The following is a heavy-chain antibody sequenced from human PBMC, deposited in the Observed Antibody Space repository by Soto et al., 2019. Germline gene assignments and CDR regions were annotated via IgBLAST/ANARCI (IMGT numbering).Heavy chain of an antibody. D-gene: IGHD2-2*01. CDR2: IYSSGST. Sequence: SETLSLTCTVSGGSITNYYWSWIRQPPGKGLEWIGYIYSSGSTNYNLSLKSRVTISADTSKNQFSLKLSSVTAADTAVYYCGRHGGYCSRTSCYLAVWGKGTTVTVSS. CDR3: GRHGGYCSRTSCYLAV. J-gene: IGHJ6*04. V-gene: IGHV4-59*08. CDR1: GGSITNYY.